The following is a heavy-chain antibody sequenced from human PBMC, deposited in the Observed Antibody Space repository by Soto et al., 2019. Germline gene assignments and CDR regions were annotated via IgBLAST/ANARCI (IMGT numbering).Heavy chain of an antibody. D-gene: IGHD3-16*02. J-gene: IGHJ4*02. V-gene: IGHV3-30*04. CDR3: ARDAYDFVWGTYRPVDY. Sequence: QVQLVESGGGVVQPGGSLRLSCAASGFTFSRYALHWVRQAPGKGLEWVAVISCDGRNTYYVDSVKGRFTISRDNSKNTLSLQMNSLRSEDAGVYYCARDAYDFVWGTYRPVDYWGQGTLVTVSS. CDR1: GFTFSRYA. CDR2: ISCDGRNT.